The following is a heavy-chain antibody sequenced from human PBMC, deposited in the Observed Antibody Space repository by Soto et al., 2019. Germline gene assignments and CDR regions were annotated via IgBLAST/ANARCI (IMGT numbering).Heavy chain of an antibody. D-gene: IGHD3-10*01. CDR2: IIPIFGTA. CDR1: GGTFSSYA. Sequence: SVKVSCKASGGTFSSYAISWVRQAPGQGLEWMGGIIPIFGTANYAQKFQGRVTITADESTSTAYMELSSLGSEDTAVYYCARASGSYYNALTQHFDYWGQGTLVTVSS. J-gene: IGHJ4*02. CDR3: ARASGSYYNALTQHFDY. V-gene: IGHV1-69*13.